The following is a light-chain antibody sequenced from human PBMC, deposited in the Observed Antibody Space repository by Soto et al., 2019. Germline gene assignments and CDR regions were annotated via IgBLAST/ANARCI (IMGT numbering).Light chain of an antibody. Sequence: EFVLTQSPDTLSLSPGERATLSCRASQSVSSDYLAWYQQKPGQAPRLLIYAASSRATGIPDRFSGSGSGTGFTLTVSRLEPEDFAVYYCQQYGRSPWTFGQGNRVEIQ. CDR2: AAS. CDR1: QSVSSDY. CDR3: QQYGRSPWT. J-gene: IGKJ1*01. V-gene: IGKV3-20*01.